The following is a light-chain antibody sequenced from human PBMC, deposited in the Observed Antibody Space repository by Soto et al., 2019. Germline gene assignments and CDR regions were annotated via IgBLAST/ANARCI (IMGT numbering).Light chain of an antibody. CDR3: SSYPSSSTLWV. Sequence: QSVLTQPASVSGSPGQSITISCTGTSSDVGGYNYVSWYQQHPGKAPKLMIYEVSNRPSGVSNRFSGSKSGNTASLTISGLQAEDEADYYCSSYPSSSTLWVFGGGTKLTVL. CDR1: SSDVGGYNY. V-gene: IGLV2-14*01. CDR2: EVS. J-gene: IGLJ3*02.